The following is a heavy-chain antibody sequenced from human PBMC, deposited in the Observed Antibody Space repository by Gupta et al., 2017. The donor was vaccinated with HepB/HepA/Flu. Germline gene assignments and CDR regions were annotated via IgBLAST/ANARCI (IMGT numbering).Heavy chain of an antibody. CDR2: VNAANGNI. Sequence: QVQFVQSGAEVRKPGASVKDSCKASGFTLNSYTIHWMRQAPGQRLEWMGWVNAANGNIDSSQKFQDRVSLPTDTSADIAYMELSSVRSEDTAVYYCAGAATVTTGWFDPWGQGTQVIVSS. V-gene: IGHV1-3*01. D-gene: IGHD4-17*01. CDR3: AGAATVTTGWFDP. CDR1: GFTLNSYT. J-gene: IGHJ5*02.